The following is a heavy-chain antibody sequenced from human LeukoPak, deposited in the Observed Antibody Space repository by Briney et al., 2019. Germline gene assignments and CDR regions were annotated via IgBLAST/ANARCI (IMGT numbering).Heavy chain of an antibody. D-gene: IGHD2-8*01. CDR3: ARLKDDVTKFDY. J-gene: IGHJ4*02. Sequence: RSLRLSCAGSGFRFSRYWMAWVRPAPGKGLEWVASINQDVSRIHYVDSVKGRFTISRDNAKNSLFLQMNSLRVEDTAVYYCARLKDDVTKFDYWGQGTLVTVSS. V-gene: IGHV3-7*01. CDR1: GFRFSRYW. CDR2: INQDVSRI.